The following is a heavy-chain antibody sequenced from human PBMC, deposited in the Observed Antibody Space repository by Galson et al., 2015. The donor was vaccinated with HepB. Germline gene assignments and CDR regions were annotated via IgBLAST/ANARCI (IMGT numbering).Heavy chain of an antibody. D-gene: IGHD5-24*01. CDR1: GFTFSSYA. CDR2: ISGSGGST. Sequence: SLRLTCAASGFTFSSYAMSWVRQAPGQGLEWVSAISGSGGSTYYADSVKGRFTISRDNSKNTLYLQMNSLRAEDTAVYYCAKVRGRWLQSWSYYFDYWGQGTLVTVSS. V-gene: IGHV3-23*01. J-gene: IGHJ4*02. CDR3: AKVRGRWLQSWSYYFDY.